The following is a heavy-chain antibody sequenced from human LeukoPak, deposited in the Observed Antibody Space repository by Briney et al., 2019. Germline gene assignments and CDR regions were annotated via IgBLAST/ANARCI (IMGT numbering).Heavy chain of an antibody. Sequence: GGSLRLSCVASGFPFSSYGMHWVRQAPGKGLEWVAVISYDGSNKYYADSVKGRFTISRDNSKNTLYLQMNSLRAEDTAVYYCASAYSSSSWGDYWGQGTLVTVSS. CDR1: GFPFSSYG. CDR2: ISYDGSNK. V-gene: IGHV3-30*19. CDR3: ASAYSSSSWGDY. J-gene: IGHJ4*02. D-gene: IGHD6-6*01.